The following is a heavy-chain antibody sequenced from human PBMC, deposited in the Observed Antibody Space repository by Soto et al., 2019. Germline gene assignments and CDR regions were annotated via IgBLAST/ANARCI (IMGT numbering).Heavy chain of an antibody. CDR2: INHSGST. CDR1: GGSFSGYY. D-gene: IGHD3-10*01. J-gene: IGHJ5*02. CDR3: ARRRKGITMVRGVKGWFDP. Sequence: QVQLQQWGAGLLKPSETLSLTCAVYGGSFSGYYWSWIRQPPGKGLEWIGEINHSGSTNYNPSLKSPVTISVDTSKNQFSLKLSSVTAADTAVYYCARRRKGITMVRGVKGWFDPWGQGTLVTVSS. V-gene: IGHV4-34*01.